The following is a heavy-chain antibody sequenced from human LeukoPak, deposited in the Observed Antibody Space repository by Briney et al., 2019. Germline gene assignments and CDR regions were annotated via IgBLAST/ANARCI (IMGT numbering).Heavy chain of an antibody. D-gene: IGHD5-18*01. J-gene: IGHJ4*02. CDR3: ARDPDSYGPDY. V-gene: IGHV3-33*01. CDR2: IWYDGSNK. CDR1: GFTFSSYG. Sequence: PGGSLRLSCAASGFTFSSYGMHWVRQAPGKGLEWVAVIWYDGSNKYYADSVKGRFTISRDNSKNMLYLQMNSLRAEDTAVYYCARDPDSYGPDYWGQGTLVTVSS.